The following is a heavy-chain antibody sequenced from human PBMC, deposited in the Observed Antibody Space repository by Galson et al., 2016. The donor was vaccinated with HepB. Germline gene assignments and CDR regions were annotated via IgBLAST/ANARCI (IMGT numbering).Heavy chain of an antibody. CDR1: GFTFSAST. D-gene: IGHD2-2*01. J-gene: IGHJ4*02. Sequence: SLRLSCAASGFTFSASTMNWVRQTPEKGLEWVPYINAPSDAIYYADSVKGRFTISRDNSKNTLYLQMNSLRVEDTAVYYCARGTETSWYGQFDYWGQGTLVTVSS. CDR2: INAPSDAI. V-gene: IGHV3-48*01. CDR3: ARGTETSWYGQFDY.